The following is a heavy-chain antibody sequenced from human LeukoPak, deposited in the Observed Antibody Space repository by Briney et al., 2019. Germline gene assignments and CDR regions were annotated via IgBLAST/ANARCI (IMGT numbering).Heavy chain of an antibody. CDR3: ARDWAVAGGGCSGGSCYYDAFDI. D-gene: IGHD2-15*01. J-gene: IGHJ3*02. CDR1: GYTFTGYY. V-gene: IGHV1-2*06. CDR2: INPNSGGT. Sequence: GASVKVSCKAFGYTFTGYYMHWVRQAPGQGLDWMGRINPNSGGTNYAQKFQGRVTMTRDTSISTAYMELSRLRSDDTAVYYCARDWAVAGGGCSGGSCYYDAFDIWGQGTMVTVSS.